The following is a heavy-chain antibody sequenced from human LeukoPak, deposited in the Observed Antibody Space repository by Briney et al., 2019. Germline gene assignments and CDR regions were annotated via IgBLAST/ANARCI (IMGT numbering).Heavy chain of an antibody. D-gene: IGHD1-26*01. Sequence: SQTLSLTCAVSGGSISSGGYSWSWIRQPPGKGLEWIGYIYHSGSTYYNPSLKSRVTISVDRSKNQFSLKLSSVTAADTAVYYCARRGSYRSFDYWGQGTLVTVSS. V-gene: IGHV4-30-2*01. CDR3: ARRGSYRSFDY. CDR2: IYHSGST. J-gene: IGHJ4*02. CDR1: GGSISSGGYS.